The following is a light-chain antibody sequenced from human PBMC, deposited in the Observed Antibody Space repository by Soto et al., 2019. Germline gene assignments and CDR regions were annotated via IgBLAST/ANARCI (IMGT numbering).Light chain of an antibody. V-gene: IGKV1-5*03. CDR3: QQYNSYSEA. Sequence: DIQMTQSPSTLSGSVGDRVTITCRACQTISSWLAWYRQKPGKAPKLLIYKASTLKSGVPSRFSGSGSGTEFTLTISSLQPDDFATYYCQQYNSYSEAFGQGTKV. CDR2: KAS. CDR1: QTISSW. J-gene: IGKJ1*01.